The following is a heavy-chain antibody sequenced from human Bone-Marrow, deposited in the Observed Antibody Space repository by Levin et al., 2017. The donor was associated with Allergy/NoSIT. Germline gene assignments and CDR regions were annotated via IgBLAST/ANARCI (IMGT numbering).Heavy chain of an antibody. D-gene: IGHD3-10*01. CDR3: TTEGGLWFGELYGMDV. V-gene: IGHV3-15*01. CDR2: IKSKTDGGTT. CDR1: GFTFSNAW. J-gene: IGHJ6*02. Sequence: GGSLRLSCAASGFTFSNAWMSWVRQAPGKGLEWVGRIKSKTDGGTTDYAAPVKGRFTISRDDSKNTLYLQMNSLKTEDTAVYYCTTEGGLWFGELYGMDVWGQGTTVTVSS.